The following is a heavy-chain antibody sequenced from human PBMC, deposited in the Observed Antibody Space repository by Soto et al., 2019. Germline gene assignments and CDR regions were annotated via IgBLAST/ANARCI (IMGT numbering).Heavy chain of an antibody. Sequence: TSVKVSCKGSGYGFTTYGITWVRQATGQGLEWLGWMSPNSGATGYAQKFQGRVTMTRDTSMTTAYMELSNLRSEDTAMYYCARGVDAGVDVWGQGTTVTVSS. CDR2: MSPNSGAT. CDR1: GYGFTTYG. V-gene: IGHV1-8*02. J-gene: IGHJ6*02. CDR3: ARGVDAGVDV. D-gene: IGHD1-1*01.